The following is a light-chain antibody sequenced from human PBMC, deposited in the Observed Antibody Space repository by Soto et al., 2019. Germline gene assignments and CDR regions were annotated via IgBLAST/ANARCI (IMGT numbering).Light chain of an antibody. Sequence: EVVLTQSPATLSLSPGERATLSCRASQSISSYLAWYQHKPGQAPRLLIYDASNRATGITARFSGSGSGTDFTLAISSLEPEDFAVYYCQQRNHWGVTFDQGTRLEIK. CDR2: DAS. V-gene: IGKV3-11*01. CDR1: QSISSY. J-gene: IGKJ5*01. CDR3: QQRNHWGVT.